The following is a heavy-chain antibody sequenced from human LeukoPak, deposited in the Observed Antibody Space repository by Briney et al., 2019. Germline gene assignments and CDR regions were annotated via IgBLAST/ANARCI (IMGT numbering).Heavy chain of an antibody. D-gene: IGHD1-26*01. Sequence: PGGSLRLSCAASGFTFSSYSMNWVRQAPGKGLEWVSSISSSSSYIYYADSVKGRFTISRDNAKNSLYLQMNSLRAEDTAVYYCARGPVGIVGATCHFDYWGQGTLVTVSS. CDR2: ISSSSSYI. V-gene: IGHV3-21*01. CDR3: ARGPVGIVGATCHFDY. J-gene: IGHJ4*02. CDR1: GFTFSSYS.